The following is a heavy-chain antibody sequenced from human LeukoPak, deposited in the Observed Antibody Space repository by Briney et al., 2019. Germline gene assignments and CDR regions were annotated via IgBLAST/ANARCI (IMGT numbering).Heavy chain of an antibody. CDR2: IYYSGST. CDR1: GGSLSSYY. D-gene: IGHD3-10*01. J-gene: IGHJ6*02. CDR3: ARHLKYYGSGSFPYYYYGMDV. Sequence: SQTLSLTCTVSGGSLSSYYWSWIRQPPGKGLAWIGYIYYSGSTNYNPSLKSRVTISVDTSKNQFSLKLSSVTAADTAVYYCARHLKYYGSGSFPYYYYGMDVWGQGTTVTVSS. V-gene: IGHV4-59*08.